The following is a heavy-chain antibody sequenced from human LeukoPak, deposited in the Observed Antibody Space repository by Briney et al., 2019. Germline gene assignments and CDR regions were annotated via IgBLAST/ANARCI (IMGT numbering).Heavy chain of an antibody. J-gene: IGHJ4*02. D-gene: IGHD6-19*01. Sequence: ASVKVSCKASGYTFAAYYIHWVRQAPGQGLEWIGWINPNSGGTNYAQKFQGRVTMTRDPSISTAYMELSRLTSDDTTVYFCAKDAGTSGWFDFCSQGTLVTVSS. CDR1: GYTFAAYY. CDR2: INPNSGGT. V-gene: IGHV1-2*02. CDR3: AKDAGTSGWFDF.